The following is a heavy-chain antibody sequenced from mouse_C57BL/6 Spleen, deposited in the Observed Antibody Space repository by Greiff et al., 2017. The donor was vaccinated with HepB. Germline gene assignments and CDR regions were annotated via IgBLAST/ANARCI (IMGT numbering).Heavy chain of an antibody. CDR1: GYAFSSYW. CDR3: ARKGDLLWSYFDY. V-gene: IGHV1-80*01. CDR2: IYPGDGDT. Sequence: QVQLQQSGAELVKPGASVKISCKASGYAFSSYWMNWVKQRPGKGLEWIGQIYPGDGDTNYNGKFKGKATLTADKSSSTAYMQLSSLTSEDSAVYFCARKGDLLWSYFDYWGQGTTLTVSS. J-gene: IGHJ2*01. D-gene: IGHD2-1*01.